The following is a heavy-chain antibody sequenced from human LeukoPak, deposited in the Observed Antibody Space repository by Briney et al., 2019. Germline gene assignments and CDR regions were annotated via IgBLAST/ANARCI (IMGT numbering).Heavy chain of an antibody. CDR2: ISSDGSNK. V-gene: IGHV3-30*04. J-gene: IGHJ4*02. CDR1: GFTFSSYT. D-gene: IGHD1-26*01. Sequence: GGSLRLSCAASGFTFSSYTIHWVRQAPGKGLEWVALISSDGSNKFYANSVKGRFTISRDNSKNTLYLQMNSLRAEDTAVYYCAKDRSIVGVTPIDYWGQGTLVTVSS. CDR3: AKDRSIVGVTPIDY.